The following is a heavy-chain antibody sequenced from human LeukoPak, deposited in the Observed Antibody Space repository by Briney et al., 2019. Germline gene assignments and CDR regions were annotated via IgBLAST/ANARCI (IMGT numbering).Heavy chain of an antibody. CDR3: ANDGVDYYDSSGSSQFDY. Sequence: SVKVSCQASGGTFSRYAISWVRQAPGQGLAWMGRINPIFGIANYAQKFQGRVTITADKSTNTAYKELSSLRTDDTAVYYSANDGVDYYDSSGSSQFDYWGQGTLVTVSS. CDR2: INPIFGIA. V-gene: IGHV1-69*04. D-gene: IGHD3-22*01. CDR1: GGTFSRYA. J-gene: IGHJ4*02.